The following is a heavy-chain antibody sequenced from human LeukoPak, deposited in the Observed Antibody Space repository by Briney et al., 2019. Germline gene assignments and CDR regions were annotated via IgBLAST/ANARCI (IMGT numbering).Heavy chain of an antibody. V-gene: IGHV4-39*02. CDR2: IYYSGST. Sequence: SETLSLTCTVSGGSISSSSYYWGWIRQPPGKGLEWIGSIYYSGSTYYNPSLKSRVTISVDTSKNQFSLKLSSVTAADTAVYYCARDQTLYGMDVWGQGTTVTVSS. J-gene: IGHJ6*02. CDR3: ARDQTLYGMDV. CDR1: GGSISSSSYY.